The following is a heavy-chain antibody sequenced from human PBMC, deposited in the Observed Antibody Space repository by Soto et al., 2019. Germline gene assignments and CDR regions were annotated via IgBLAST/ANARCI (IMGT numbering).Heavy chain of an antibody. J-gene: IGHJ4*02. V-gene: IGHV4-34*01. CDR3: ARARGPIAAAGNFDY. CDR1: GGSFSGYY. D-gene: IGHD6-13*01. CDR2: INHSGST. Sequence: PSETLSLTCAVYGGSFSGYYWSWIRQPPGKGLEWIGEINHSGSTNYNPSLKSRVTISVDTSKNQFSLKLSSVTAADTAVYYCARARGPIAAAGNFDYWGQGTLVTVAS.